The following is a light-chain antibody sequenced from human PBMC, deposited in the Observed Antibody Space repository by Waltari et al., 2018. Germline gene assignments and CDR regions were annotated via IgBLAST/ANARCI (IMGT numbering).Light chain of an antibody. CDR1: QSVLYSSNNKNY. Sequence: DIVMTQSPDSLAVSLGERATINCKSSQSVLYSSNNKNYLAWYQQKSGQPPKVLIYWASTRESGVPDRFSGSGSGTDFTLTISSLQAEDVAVYYCQQYYTTLRTFGQGTKVEIK. CDR2: WAS. CDR3: QQYYTTLRT. J-gene: IGKJ1*01. V-gene: IGKV4-1*01.